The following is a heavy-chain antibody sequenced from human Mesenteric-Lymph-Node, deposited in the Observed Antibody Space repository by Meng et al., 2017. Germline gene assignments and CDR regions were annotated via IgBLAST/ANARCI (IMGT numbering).Heavy chain of an antibody. D-gene: IGHD4-17*01. CDR1: GGSISSYY. Sequence: SETLSLTCTVSGGSISSYYWSWIRQPPGKGQEWIGYIYYSGSTNYNPSLKSRVTISVDTSKNQFSLKLSSVTAADTAVYYCARATVTTFWSLVDYWGQGTLVTVSS. CDR3: ARATVTTFWSLVDY. V-gene: IGHV4-59*01. CDR2: IYYSGST. J-gene: IGHJ4*02.